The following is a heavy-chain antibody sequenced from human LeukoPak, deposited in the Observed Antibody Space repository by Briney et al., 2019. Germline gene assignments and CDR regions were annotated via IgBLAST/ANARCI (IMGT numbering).Heavy chain of an antibody. D-gene: IGHD2/OR15-2a*01. CDR1: RFTFSTYT. CDR2: ISYDGTNK. CDR3: AREGAGTTLGGYYFDF. J-gene: IGHJ4*02. V-gene: IGHV3-30-3*01. Sequence: GGSLRLSCAASRFTFSTYTMHWVRQAPGKGLEWVAVISYDGTNKYYTDSVKGRFTISRDNSKNTLYLQMHSLRAEDTAVYYCAREGAGTTLGGYYFDFWGQGTLVTVSS.